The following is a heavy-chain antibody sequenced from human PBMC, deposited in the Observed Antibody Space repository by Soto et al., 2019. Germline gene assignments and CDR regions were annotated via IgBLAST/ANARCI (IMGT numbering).Heavy chain of an antibody. D-gene: IGHD3-10*01. CDR3: ARHDGSRSTDY. J-gene: IGHJ4*02. CDR2: IHSGST. CDR1: GGSISSDY. V-gene: IGHV4-59*08. Sequence: QVQLQESGPGLVKPSGTLSITCTVSGGSISSDYWNWIRQPPGKGLEWIGYIHSGSTTYSASLRSRVTISVDTSKNQFSLKLSSVTAADTAVYFCARHDGSRSTDYWGQGTLVTVSS.